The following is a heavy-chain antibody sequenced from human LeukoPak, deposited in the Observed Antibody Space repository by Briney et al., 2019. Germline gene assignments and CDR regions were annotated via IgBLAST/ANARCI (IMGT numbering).Heavy chain of an antibody. CDR2: IRYDGSNK. Sequence: GGSLRLSCAASGFTFSSYGMHWVRQAPGKGLEWVAFIRYDGSNKYYADSVKGRFTISRDKSKNTLYLQMNSLRAEDTAVYYCAKEGTTTNYYDSSGSYYFDYWGQGTLVTVSS. CDR1: GFTFSSYG. J-gene: IGHJ4*02. V-gene: IGHV3-30*02. D-gene: IGHD3-22*01. CDR3: AKEGTTTNYYDSSGSYYFDY.